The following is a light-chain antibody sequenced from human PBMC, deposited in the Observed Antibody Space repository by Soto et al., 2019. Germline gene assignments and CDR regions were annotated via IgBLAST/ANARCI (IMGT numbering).Light chain of an antibody. J-gene: IGKJ1*01. CDR2: DGS. V-gene: IGKV1-5*01. CDR1: QSISSW. Sequence: DIQMTQSPSALSASVGDRVTITCRASQSISSWLAWYQQKPGKAPRLIIYDGSHLERGVPSRFSGSGSGTEFTLTISDLQPDDLATYYCQQYNNFWTFGPGTKVEI. CDR3: QQYNNFWT.